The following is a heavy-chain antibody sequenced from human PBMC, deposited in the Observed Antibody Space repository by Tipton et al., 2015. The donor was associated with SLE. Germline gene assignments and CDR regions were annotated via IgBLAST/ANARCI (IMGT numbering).Heavy chain of an antibody. CDR3: AKMINLVFGY. V-gene: IGHV3-23*01. J-gene: IGHJ4*02. D-gene: IGHD3-10*02. CDR1: GFTFSNYA. CDR2: ISGTGGST. Sequence: GSLRLSCATSGFTFSNYAMSWVRQAPGKGLEWASGISGTGGSTYYADSVKGRFTISGDNSKSTLYLQMNSLRAEDTAVYYCAKMINLVFGYWGQGTLVTVSS.